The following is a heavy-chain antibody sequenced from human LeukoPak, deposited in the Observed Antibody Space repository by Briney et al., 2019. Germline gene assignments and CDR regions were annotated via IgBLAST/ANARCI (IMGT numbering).Heavy chain of an antibody. V-gene: IGHV3-53*01. CDR3: ARPIGIQLYYGMDV. CDR1: GFTVSSNY. CDR2: IYSGGST. J-gene: IGHJ6*02. Sequence: GGSLRLSCAASGFTVSSNYMSWVRQAPGKGPEWVSVIYSGGSTYYADSVKGRFTISRDNSKNTLYLQMNSLRAEDTAVYYCARPIGIQLYYGMDVWGQGTTVTVSS. D-gene: IGHD5-18*01.